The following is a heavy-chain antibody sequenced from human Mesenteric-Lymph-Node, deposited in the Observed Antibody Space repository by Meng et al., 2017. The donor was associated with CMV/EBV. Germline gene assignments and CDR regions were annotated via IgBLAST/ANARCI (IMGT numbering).Heavy chain of an antibody. CDR3: VGSYYYGMDV. CDR2: IGTAGDT. D-gene: IGHD3-10*01. J-gene: IGHJ6*02. CDR1: GFTFSSYD. V-gene: IGHV3-13*01. Sequence: GGSLRPSCAASGFTFSSYDMHWVRQATGKGLEWVSAIGTAGDTYYPGSVKGRFTTSRENAKNSLYLQMNSLRAGDAAVYYCVGSYYYGMDVWGQGTTVTVSS.